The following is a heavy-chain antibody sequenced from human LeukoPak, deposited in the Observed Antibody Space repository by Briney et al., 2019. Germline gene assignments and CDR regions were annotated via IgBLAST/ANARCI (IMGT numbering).Heavy chain of an antibody. CDR2: INHSGST. J-gene: IGHJ4*02. V-gene: IGHV4-34*01. D-gene: IGHD6-13*01. Sequence: SETLSLTCAVSVGSFSASSWSWIRQPPGKGLEWIGEINHSGSTNYNPSLKSRVTISVDTSKNQFSLKLSSVTAADTAVYYCASSSWYRSSQSWGQGTLVTVSS. CDR1: VGSFSASS. CDR3: ASSSWYRSSQS.